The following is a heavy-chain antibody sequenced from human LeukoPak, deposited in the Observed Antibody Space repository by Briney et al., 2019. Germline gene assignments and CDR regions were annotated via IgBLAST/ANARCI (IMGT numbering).Heavy chain of an antibody. Sequence: SETLSLTCSVSGGSINSYYWSWIRQPPGKGLEWIGQIYYSGSTNYNPSLKGRVTISVDTSKNQFSLKLSSVTAADTAVYYCARDEEPLDAFDIWGQGTMVTVSS. CDR2: IYYSGST. CDR1: GGSINSYY. CDR3: ARDEEPLDAFDI. V-gene: IGHV4-59*12. J-gene: IGHJ3*02. D-gene: IGHD1-26*01.